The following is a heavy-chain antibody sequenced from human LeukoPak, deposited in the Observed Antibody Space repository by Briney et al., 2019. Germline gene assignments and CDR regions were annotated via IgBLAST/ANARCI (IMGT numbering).Heavy chain of an antibody. CDR1: GFTLSYYW. V-gene: IGHV3-74*01. Sequence: GGSLRLSCAAAGFTLSYYWMHWVRQAPGKGLVWVSCINGEGSSTNYADSVKGRFTISRDNAKNTLYLEMNSLRAEDTAVYYCTRDPRNKGFDPWGQGTLVTVSS. CDR2: INGEGSST. D-gene: IGHD1/OR15-1a*01. J-gene: IGHJ5*02. CDR3: TRDPRNKGFDP.